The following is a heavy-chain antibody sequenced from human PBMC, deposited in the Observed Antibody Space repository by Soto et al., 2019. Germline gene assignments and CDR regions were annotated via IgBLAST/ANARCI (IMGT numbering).Heavy chain of an antibody. Sequence: LRLSFAASGFTFTSYTMNWVRQAPGKGLEWVSSISSSSDYIYYADSMKGRVTISRDNAKNSLFLDMNSLTGEDTAVYYCARARVYATGPLDFWGQGTLVTSPQ. CDR3: ARARVYATGPLDF. CDR2: ISSSSDYI. CDR1: GFTFTSYT. J-gene: IGHJ4*02. D-gene: IGHD6-13*01. V-gene: IGHV3-21*06.